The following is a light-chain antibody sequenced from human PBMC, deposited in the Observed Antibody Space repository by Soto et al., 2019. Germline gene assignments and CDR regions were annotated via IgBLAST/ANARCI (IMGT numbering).Light chain of an antibody. V-gene: IGKV3-20*01. CDR1: QSFNSIY. CDR2: GAS. J-gene: IGKJ1*01. Sequence: EIVLTQSPGTLSLSPGERVTLSCRASQSFNSIYLAWYQQKPGQAPRLLIYGASSRATGIPDRFSGSGSGTDFTLTISRLEPEDFVVYYCHQYDSWTFGQGTKVEIK. CDR3: HQYDSWT.